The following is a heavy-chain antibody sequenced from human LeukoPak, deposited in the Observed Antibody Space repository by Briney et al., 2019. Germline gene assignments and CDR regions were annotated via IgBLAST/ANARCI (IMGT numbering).Heavy chain of an antibody. CDR1: GFTFSSYG. CDR2: IWYDGSNK. J-gene: IGHJ3*01. Sequence: GGSLRLSCVASGFTFSSYGMHWVRQAPGKGLEWVAVIWYDGSNKYYADSVKGRFTISRDNSKNTLFLQMNSLRAEDTAVYYCAREGVVATIFAFDLWGQGTIVTVSS. D-gene: IGHD5-12*01. CDR3: AREGVVATIFAFDL. V-gene: IGHV3-33*01.